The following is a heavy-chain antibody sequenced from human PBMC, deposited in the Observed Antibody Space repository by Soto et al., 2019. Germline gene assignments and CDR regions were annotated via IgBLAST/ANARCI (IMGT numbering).Heavy chain of an antibody. CDR3: ATVLRITGTPNFDY. V-gene: IGHV1-24*01. CDR2: FDPEDGET. Sequence: GTSVKVCCKVPGYTHAELSRHWLQQAPGKGLEWMGGFDPEDGETIYAQKFQGRVTMTEDTSTDTAYMELSSLRSEDTAVYYCATVLRITGTPNFDYWGQGTLVTVSS. D-gene: IGHD1-20*01. J-gene: IGHJ4*02. CDR1: GYTHAELS.